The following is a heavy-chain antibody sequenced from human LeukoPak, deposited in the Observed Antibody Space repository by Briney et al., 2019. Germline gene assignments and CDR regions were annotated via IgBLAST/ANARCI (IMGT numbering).Heavy chain of an antibody. CDR3: ARAGGGGWTGAFDI. CDR1: GFTFSSYA. Sequence: GGSLRLSCAASGFTFSSYAMHWVRQAPGKGLEWVAVISYDGSNKYYADSVKGRFTISRDNAKNSLYLQMNSLRAEDTAVYYCARAGGGGWTGAFDIWGQGTMVTVSS. J-gene: IGHJ3*02. CDR2: ISYDGSNK. D-gene: IGHD3-16*01. V-gene: IGHV3-30*04.